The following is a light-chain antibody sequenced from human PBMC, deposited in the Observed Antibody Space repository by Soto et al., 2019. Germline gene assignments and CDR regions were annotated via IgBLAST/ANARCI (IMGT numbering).Light chain of an antibody. CDR1: SGYSNYK. CDR3: GADHGSGSNFFVV. V-gene: IGLV9-49*01. J-gene: IGLJ2*01. Sequence: QSVLTQPPSASASLGASVTLTCTLSSGYSNYKVDWYQQRPGKGPRFVMRVGTGGIVGPKGDGIPDRFSVLGSGLNRYLTIKNIQEEDESDYHCGADHGSGSNFFVVFGGGTKLTVL. CDR2: VGTGGIVG.